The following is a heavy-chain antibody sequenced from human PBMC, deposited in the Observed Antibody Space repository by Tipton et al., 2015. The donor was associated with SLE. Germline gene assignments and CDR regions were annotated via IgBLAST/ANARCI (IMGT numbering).Heavy chain of an antibody. D-gene: IGHD2-8*01. CDR1: GASISGSY. CDR2: IHDDGTT. V-gene: IGHV4-4*08. J-gene: IGHJ4*02. Sequence: LRLSCTVSGASISGSYWSWIRQPPGKELEWVGFIHDDGTTNYNPSLERRLTISKDMSNNQFSLRLTSVTAADTAVYYCATLGYCSHEVCYTGIESWGQGSLVTVSS. CDR3: ATLGYCSHEVCYTGIES.